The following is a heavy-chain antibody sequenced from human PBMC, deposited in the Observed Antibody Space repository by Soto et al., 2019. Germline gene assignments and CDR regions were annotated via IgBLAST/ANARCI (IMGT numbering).Heavy chain of an antibody. CDR3: AHKGGRGAGMDV. D-gene: IGHD2-15*01. Sequence: QITLKESGPTLVKPTQTLTLTCTFSGFSVSTSGVGVAWIRQSPGKALEWLALIYWDNDKRYSPFLQSRVTSTKDTPKNQVVLTMTNMDPVDTATYYCAHKGGRGAGMDVWGQGTTVTVSS. V-gene: IGHV2-5*02. CDR1: GFSVSTSGVG. J-gene: IGHJ6*02. CDR2: IYWDNDK.